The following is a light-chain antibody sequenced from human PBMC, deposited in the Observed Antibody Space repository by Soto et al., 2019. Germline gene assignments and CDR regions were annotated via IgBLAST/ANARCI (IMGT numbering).Light chain of an antibody. CDR2: GAS. Sequence: VRTQSPATLSLAPWEIATLCCWASETVATNLAWYQQKPGQAPRLLIFGASTRATGIPARFSGSGSGTEFTLTISSLEPEDFAVYYCQQRGNRPPWTFGQGTKVDIK. V-gene: IGKV3-11*01. CDR1: ETVATN. CDR3: QQRGNRPPWT. J-gene: IGKJ1*01.